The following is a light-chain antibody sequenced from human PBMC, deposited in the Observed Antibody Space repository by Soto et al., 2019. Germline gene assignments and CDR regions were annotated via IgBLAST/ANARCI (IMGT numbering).Light chain of an antibody. V-gene: IGKV1-33*01. Sequence: DIQLTQSPSSLSASVGDRVTITCQASQDINNYLNWYQQKPGKAPKLLIFDASSVETGVPSRFSGSGSGTHFTFTISSLEPEDIATYHCQQYEDLPLTFGGRTKVDIK. CDR1: QDINNY. J-gene: IGKJ4*01. CDR2: DAS. CDR3: QQYEDLPLT.